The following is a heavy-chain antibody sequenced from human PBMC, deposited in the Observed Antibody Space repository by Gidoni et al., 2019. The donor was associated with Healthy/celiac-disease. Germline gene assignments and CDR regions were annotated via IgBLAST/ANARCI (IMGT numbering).Heavy chain of an antibody. CDR2: IIPILGIA. J-gene: IGHJ6*02. Sequence: QVQLVQSGAEVKKPGSSVKVSCKASGGTFSSYAISWVRPAPGQGLEWMGRIIPILGIANYEQKFQGRVTITADKSTSTAYMELSSLRSEDTAVYYCARGRVYYGSGSYYPTPYYYYGMDVWGQGTTVTVSS. V-gene: IGHV1-69*04. CDR1: GGTFSSYA. CDR3: ARGRVYYGSGSYYPTPYYYYGMDV. D-gene: IGHD3-10*01.